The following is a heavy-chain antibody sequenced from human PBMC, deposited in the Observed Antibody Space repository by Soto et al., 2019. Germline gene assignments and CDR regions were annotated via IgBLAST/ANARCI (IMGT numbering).Heavy chain of an antibody. J-gene: IGHJ6*02. Sequence: ASVKVSCKASGYTFTSYAMHWVRQAPGQRLEWMGWINAGNGNTKYSQKFQGRVTITRDTSASTAYMELSSLRSEDTAVYYCARASKYGNYYYYGMDVWGQGTTVTVSS. CDR1: GYTFTSYA. V-gene: IGHV1-3*01. CDR2: INAGNGNT. CDR3: ARASKYGNYYYYGMDV. D-gene: IGHD2-2*01.